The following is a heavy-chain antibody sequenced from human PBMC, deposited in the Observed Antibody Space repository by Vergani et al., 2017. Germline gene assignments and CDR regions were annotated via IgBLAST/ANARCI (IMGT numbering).Heavy chain of an antibody. CDR3: ATKSCGTASFQIGYFRE. J-gene: IGHJ1*01. CDR2: ISYDGTQK. V-gene: IGHV3-30*03. D-gene: IGHD5-18*01. Sequence: QVQLVESGGGVVQPGRSLRLSCVVSGFTSSYYGMHWVRQAPGKGLEWVAVISYDGTQKYYADSVKGRFTLSRDNSKSTLYLQMNSLRTEDTAVYYCATKSCGTASFQIGYFREWGQGTLVTVSS. CDR1: GFTSSYYG.